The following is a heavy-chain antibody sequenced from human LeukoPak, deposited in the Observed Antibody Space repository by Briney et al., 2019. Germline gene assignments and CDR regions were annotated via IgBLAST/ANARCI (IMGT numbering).Heavy chain of an antibody. D-gene: IGHD3-3*01. V-gene: IGHV3-48*03. CDR3: ASARHGFWSGYFDY. CDR1: GSTFSSYE. J-gene: IGHJ4*02. CDR2: ISSSGSTI. Sequence: PGGSLRLSCAASGSTFSSYEMNWVRQAPGKGLEWVSYISSSGSTIYYADSVKGRFTISRDNAKNSLYLQMNSLRAEDTAVYYCASARHGFWSGYFDYWGQGTLVTVSS.